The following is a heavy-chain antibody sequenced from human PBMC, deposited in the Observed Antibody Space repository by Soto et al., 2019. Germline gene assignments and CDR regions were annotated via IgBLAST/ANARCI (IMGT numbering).Heavy chain of an antibody. Sequence: VGSLRLSCAASGFTFSSYSMNWVRQAPGKGLEWVSSIGSSSSYIYYADSVKGRFTISRDNAKNSLYLQMNSLRAEDTAVYYCARGGRITILGWAWGQGTLVTVSS. J-gene: IGHJ5*02. D-gene: IGHD3-3*01. V-gene: IGHV3-21*01. CDR2: IGSSSSYI. CDR1: GFTFSSYS. CDR3: ARGGRITILGWA.